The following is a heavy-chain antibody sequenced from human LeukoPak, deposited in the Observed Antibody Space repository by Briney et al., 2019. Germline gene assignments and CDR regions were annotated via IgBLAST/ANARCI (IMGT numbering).Heavy chain of an antibody. J-gene: IGHJ4*02. CDR1: GGSISSSSYY. CDR2: IYYSGST. D-gene: IGHD4-17*01. CDR3: ARLEGVDYGEIDY. V-gene: IGHV4-39*01. Sequence: SETLSLTCTVSGGSISSSSYYWGWIRQPPGKGLEWIGSIYYSGSTYYNPSLKGRVTISVDTSKNQFSLKLSSVTAADTAVYYCARLEGVDYGEIDYWGQGTLVTVSS.